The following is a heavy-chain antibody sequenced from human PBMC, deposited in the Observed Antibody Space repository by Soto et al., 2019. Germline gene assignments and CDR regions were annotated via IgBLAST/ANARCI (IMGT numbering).Heavy chain of an antibody. CDR3: AGELIEGPIVHYYMDV. CDR2: IWYDGSNK. V-gene: IGHV3-33*01. CDR1: GFTFSSYG. Sequence: GGSLRLSCAASGFTFSSYGMHWVRQAPGKGLEWVAVIWYDGSNKYYADSVKGRFTISRDNSKNTLYLQMNSLRAEDTAVYYCAGELIEGPIVHYYMDVWGKGTTVTV. D-gene: IGHD2-21*01. J-gene: IGHJ6*03.